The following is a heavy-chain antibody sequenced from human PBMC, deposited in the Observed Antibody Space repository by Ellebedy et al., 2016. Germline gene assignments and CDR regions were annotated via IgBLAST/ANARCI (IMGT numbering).Heavy chain of an antibody. J-gene: IGHJ3*02. V-gene: IGHV1-69*13. Sequence: SVKVSXXASGGTFSSYAISWVRQAPGQGLEWMGGIIPIFGTANYAQKFQGRVTITADESTSTAYMELSSLRSEDTAVYYCASGSDSSSWPDRDAFEIWGQGTMVTVSS. CDR3: ASGSDSSSWPDRDAFEI. CDR1: GGTFSSYA. D-gene: IGHD6-13*01. CDR2: IIPIFGTA.